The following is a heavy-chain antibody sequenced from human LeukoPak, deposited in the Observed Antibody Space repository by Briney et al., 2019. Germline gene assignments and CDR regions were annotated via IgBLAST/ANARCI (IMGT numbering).Heavy chain of an antibody. CDR3: AKEGVSVGAQRGYYMDV. CDR1: GFTVTSAY. V-gene: IGHV3-53*01. CDR2: IYPGVGT. J-gene: IGHJ6*03. Sequence: GGSLRLSCAASGFTVTSAYVNWVRQAPGKGLEWISVIYPGVGTYYADSVKGRFTISRDNSKNTLYLQLNSLRAEDTAVYYCAKEGVSVGAQRGYYMDVWGNGTTVTVS. D-gene: IGHD1-26*01.